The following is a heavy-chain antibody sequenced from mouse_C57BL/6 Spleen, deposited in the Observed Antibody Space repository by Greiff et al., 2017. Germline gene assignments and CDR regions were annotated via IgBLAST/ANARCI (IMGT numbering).Heavy chain of an antibody. V-gene: IGHV1-26*01. D-gene: IGHD3-1*01. J-gene: IGHJ3*01. CDR2: INPNNGGT. CDR1: GYTFTDYY. CDR3: ARGYPGFAY. Sequence: VQLQQSGPELVKPGASVKISCKASGYTFTDYYMNWVKQSHGKSLEWIGDINPNNGGTSYNQKFKGKATLTVDKSSSTAYMELRSLTSEDSAVYYCARGYPGFAYWGQGTLVTVSA.